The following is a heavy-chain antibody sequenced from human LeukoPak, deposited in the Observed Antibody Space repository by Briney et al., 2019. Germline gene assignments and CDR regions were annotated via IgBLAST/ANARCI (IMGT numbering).Heavy chain of an antibody. Sequence: ASVKVSCKASGYTFTGYYIHWVRQAPGQGLEWMGWINPNSGGTNYAQKFQGRVTMTRDTSISTAYMELSSLRSDDTAVYYCAREGRITMVRGVILNWFDPWGQGTLVTVSS. V-gene: IGHV1-2*02. CDR2: INPNSGGT. J-gene: IGHJ5*02. CDR3: AREGRITMVRGVILNWFDP. CDR1: GYTFTGYY. D-gene: IGHD3-10*01.